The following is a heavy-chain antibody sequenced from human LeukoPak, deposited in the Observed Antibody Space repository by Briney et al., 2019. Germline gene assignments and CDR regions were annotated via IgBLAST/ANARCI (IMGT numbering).Heavy chain of an antibody. CDR1: GGLISIGTHY. Sequence: PSETLSLTCSVSGGLISIGTHYWGWIRQTPGKGLEWIGSVFYSGTTYFNPSFNSRLTISIDTSKNQFSLKLRSVTAADTAVYYCARSVRRGFNFDYWGQGTLVIVSS. V-gene: IGHV4-39*01. D-gene: IGHD5-12*01. J-gene: IGHJ4*02. CDR2: VFYSGTT. CDR3: ARSVRRGFNFDY.